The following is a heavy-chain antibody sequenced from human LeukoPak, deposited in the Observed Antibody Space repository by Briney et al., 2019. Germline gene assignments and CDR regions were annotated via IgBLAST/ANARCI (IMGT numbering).Heavy chain of an antibody. CDR2: INSDGSST. V-gene: IGHV3-74*01. Sequence: GGSLRLSCAPSGFTFSSYWMHWVRQAPGKGLVWVSRINSDGSSTSYADSVKGRFTISRDNAKNTLYLQMNSLRAEDTAVYYCARGGLGGYGRYFDYWGQGTLVTVSS. D-gene: IGHD5-12*01. J-gene: IGHJ4*02. CDR3: ARGGLGGYGRYFDY. CDR1: GFTFSSYW.